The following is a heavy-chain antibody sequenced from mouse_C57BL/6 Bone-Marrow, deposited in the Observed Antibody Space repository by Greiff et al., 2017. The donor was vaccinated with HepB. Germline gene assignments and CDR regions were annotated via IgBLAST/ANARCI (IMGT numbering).Heavy chain of an antibody. J-gene: IGHJ4*01. CDR1: GFTFSDYY. Sequence: EVKLMESEGGLVQPGSSMKLSCTASGFTFSDYYMAWVRQVPEKGLEWVANINYDGSSTYYLDSLKSRFIISRDNAKNILYLQMSSLKSEDTATYYCAREDYGNYGMDYWGQGTSVTVSS. CDR3: AREDYGNYGMDY. D-gene: IGHD2-1*01. CDR2: INYDGSST. V-gene: IGHV5-16*01.